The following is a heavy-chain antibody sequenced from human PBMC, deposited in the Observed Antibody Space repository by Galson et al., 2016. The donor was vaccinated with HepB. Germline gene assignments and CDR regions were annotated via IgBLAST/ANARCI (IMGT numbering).Heavy chain of an antibody. Sequence: SLRLSCAASGFNFAAYWSCWVRQAPGKGLEWVADINGDGSDTSYIDSVKGRFTISRDNAKNSLFLQMNSLRAEDMAVYYCARGAALPGIDYWGQGTPVTASS. CDR2: INGDGSDT. D-gene: IGHD6-25*01. J-gene: IGHJ4*01. CDR1: GFNFAAYW. CDR3: ARGAALPGIDY. V-gene: IGHV3-7*01.